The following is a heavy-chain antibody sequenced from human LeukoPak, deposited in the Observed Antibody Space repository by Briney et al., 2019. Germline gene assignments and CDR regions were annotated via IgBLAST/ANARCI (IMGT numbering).Heavy chain of an antibody. CDR1: GFTFSSYA. Sequence: PGGSLRLSCAASGFTFSSYAMSWVRQAPGKGLEWVSAISGSGGSTYYADSVKGRFTISRDNSKNTLYLQMNSLRAEDTAVYYCAKEDYGYSSGWEDAFDIWGQGTMVTVSS. V-gene: IGHV3-23*01. CDR2: ISGSGGST. J-gene: IGHJ3*02. D-gene: IGHD6-19*01. CDR3: AKEDYGYSSGWEDAFDI.